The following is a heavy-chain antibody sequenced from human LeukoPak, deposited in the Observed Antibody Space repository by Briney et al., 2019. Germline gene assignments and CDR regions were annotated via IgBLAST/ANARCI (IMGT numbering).Heavy chain of an antibody. CDR2: IYTSGST. J-gene: IGHJ4*02. CDR3: ARGEDPPFDY. CDR1: GGSISSGSYY. V-gene: IGHV4-61*02. Sequence: NPSQTLSLTCTVSGGSISSGSYYWSWIRQPAGKGLEWIGRIYTSGSTNYNPSLKSRVTISVDTSKNQFSLKLSSVTAADTAVYYCARGEDPPFDYWGQGTLVTVSS.